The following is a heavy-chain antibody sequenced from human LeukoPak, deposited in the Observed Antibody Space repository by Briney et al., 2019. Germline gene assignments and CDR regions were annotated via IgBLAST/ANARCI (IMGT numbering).Heavy chain of an antibody. D-gene: IGHD1-26*01. CDR3: ARIPIVGATRASFDY. CDR1: GGSISSYY. Sequence: SETLSLTCTVSGGSISSYYWSWIRQPPGKGLEWIGYIYYSGSTNYNPSLKSRVTISVDTSKNQFSLKLSSVTAADTAVYYCARIPIVGATRASFDYWGQGTLVTVSS. J-gene: IGHJ4*02. CDR2: IYYSGST. V-gene: IGHV4-59*08.